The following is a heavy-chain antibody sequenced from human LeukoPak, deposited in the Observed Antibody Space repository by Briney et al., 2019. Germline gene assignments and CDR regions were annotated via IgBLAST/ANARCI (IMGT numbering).Heavy chain of an antibody. Sequence: SETLSLTCAVYGGSFSGYYWSWIRQPPGKGLEWIGSIYYSGSTYYNPSLKSRVTISVDTSKNQFSLKLSSVTAADTAVYYCARDLGNRIQLWLDYWGQGTLVTVSS. CDR1: GGSFSGYY. J-gene: IGHJ4*02. V-gene: IGHV4-34*01. D-gene: IGHD5-18*01. CDR3: ARDLGNRIQLWLDY. CDR2: IYYSGST.